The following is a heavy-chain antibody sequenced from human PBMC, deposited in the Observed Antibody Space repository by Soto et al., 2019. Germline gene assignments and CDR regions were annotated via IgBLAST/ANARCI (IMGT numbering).Heavy chain of an antibody. CDR2: IYYSGST. J-gene: IGHJ4*02. V-gene: IGHV4-59*08. Sequence: LYLTCTVSGGSISSYYWSWIRQPPGKGLEWIGYIYYSGSTNYNPSLKSRVTISVDTSKNQFSLKLSSVTAADTAVYYCARHGYSHGHEIEFDYWCQGILVSVS. CDR3: ARHGYSHGHEIEFDY. D-gene: IGHD5-18*01. CDR1: GGSISSYY.